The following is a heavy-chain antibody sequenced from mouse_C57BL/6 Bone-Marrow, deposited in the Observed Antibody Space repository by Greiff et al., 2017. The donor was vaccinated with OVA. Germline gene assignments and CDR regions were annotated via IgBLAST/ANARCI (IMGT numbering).Heavy chain of an antibody. V-gene: IGHV1-69*01. CDR3: ARRDYYGSPNWYFDV. J-gene: IGHJ1*03. Sequence: QVQLQQPGAELVMPGASVKLSCKASGYTFTSYWMHWVKQRPGQGLEWIGEIDPSDSYTNYNQKFKGKSTLTVDKSSSTAYMLLSSLTSDYSAVYYCARRDYYGSPNWYFDVWGTGTTVTVSS. CDR1: GYTFTSYW. CDR2: IDPSDSYT. D-gene: IGHD1-1*01.